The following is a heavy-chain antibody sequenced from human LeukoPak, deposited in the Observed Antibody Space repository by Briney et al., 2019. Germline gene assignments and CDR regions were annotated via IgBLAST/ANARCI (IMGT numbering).Heavy chain of an antibody. CDR2: ISAYNGNT. CDR1: GYTFTSYG. V-gene: IGHV1-18*01. Sequence: ASVKVSCKASGYTFTSYGISWVRQAPGQGLEWMGWISAYNGNTNYAQKLQGRVTMTTDTSTSTAYMELRSLRSDDTAVYYCASRFDYGDKLAVVVWGKGTTVTVSS. D-gene: IGHD4-17*01. CDR3: ASRFDYGDKLAVVV. J-gene: IGHJ6*04.